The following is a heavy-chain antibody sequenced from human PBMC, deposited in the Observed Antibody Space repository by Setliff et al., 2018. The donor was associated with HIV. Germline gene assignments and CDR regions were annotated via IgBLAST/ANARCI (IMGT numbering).Heavy chain of an antibody. V-gene: IGHV4-31*02. J-gene: IGHJ5*02. CDR3: AKEGNSVDNWLDP. D-gene: IGHD1-26*01. CDR2: IYHTGKT. Sequence: TSETLSLTCTVSGDPIFISGYYWSWIRQHPGGGLEWIGYIYHTGKTYYNPSLQSGIIMSLDMSQNQFSLKLSSVTAADTAVYYCAKEGNSVDNWLDPWGPGTLVTVSS. CDR1: GDPIFISGYY.